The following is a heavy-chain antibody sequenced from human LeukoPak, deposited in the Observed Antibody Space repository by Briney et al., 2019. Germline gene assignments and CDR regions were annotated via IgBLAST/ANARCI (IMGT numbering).Heavy chain of an antibody. D-gene: IGHD3-10*01. CDR1: GGSFSGYY. J-gene: IGHJ4*02. V-gene: IGHV4-34*01. CDR2: INHSGST. Sequence: PSETLSLTCAVYGGSFSGYYWSWIRQPPGKGLEWIGEINHSGSTNYNPSLKSRVTISVDTSKNQFSLKLSSVTAADTAVYYCASYPYYYGSGSPYFDYWGQGTLVTVSS. CDR3: ASYPYYYGSGSPYFDY.